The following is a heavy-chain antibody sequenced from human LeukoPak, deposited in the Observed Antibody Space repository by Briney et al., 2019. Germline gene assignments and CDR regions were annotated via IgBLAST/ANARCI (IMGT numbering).Heavy chain of an antibody. CDR3: ARMGLWFGGLSTYYYYGMDV. J-gene: IGHJ6*04. D-gene: IGHD3-10*01. Sequence: SETLSLTCTVSGGSISSYYWSWIRQPPGKGLEWIGYIYYSGSTNYNPSLKSRVTISVDTSKNQFSLKLSSVTAADTAVYYCARMGLWFGGLSTYYYYGMDVWGKGTTVTVSS. CDR2: IYYSGST. V-gene: IGHV4-59*01. CDR1: GGSISSYY.